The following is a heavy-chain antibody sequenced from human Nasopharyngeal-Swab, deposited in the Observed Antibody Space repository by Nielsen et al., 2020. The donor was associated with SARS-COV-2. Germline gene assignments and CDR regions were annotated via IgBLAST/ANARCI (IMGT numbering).Heavy chain of an antibody. V-gene: IGHV3-74*01. D-gene: IGHD2/OR15-2a*01. CDR2: INTDGSVT. CDR1: GFTFSNYW. J-gene: IGHJ4*02. CDR3: AGEVGGNRDY. Sequence: GESLKISCEASGFTFSNYWMHWVRQTPGKGLVWVSRINTDGSVTNYADSVKGRFTISRDNVKNTVYLQMNSLRAEDTAVYHCAGEVGGNRDYWGQGTLVTVSS.